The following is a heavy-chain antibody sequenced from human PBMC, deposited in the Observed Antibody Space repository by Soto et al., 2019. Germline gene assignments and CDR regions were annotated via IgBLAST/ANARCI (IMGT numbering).Heavy chain of an antibody. J-gene: IGHJ4*02. Sequence: GESLKISCKGSGYSFAGYWITWVRQKPGKGLEWMGRIDPSDSQTYYSPSFQGQVTISADKSITTAYLQWSSLKASDTAMYYCARQEDVTGTVDYSYGYWGQETLVTVSS. CDR2: IDPSDSQT. CDR3: ARQEDVTGTVDYSYGY. CDR1: GYSFAGYW. V-gene: IGHV5-10-1*04. D-gene: IGHD1-20*01.